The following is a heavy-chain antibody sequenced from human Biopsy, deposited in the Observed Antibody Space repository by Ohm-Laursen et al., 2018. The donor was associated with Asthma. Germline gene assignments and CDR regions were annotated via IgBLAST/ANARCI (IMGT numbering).Heavy chain of an antibody. CDR3: ARTYYDFLTGQVNDAFAL. V-gene: IGHV1-3*01. CDR2: INAGDGNT. CDR1: GYTFIHFA. D-gene: IGHD3-9*01. J-gene: IGHJ3*01. Sequence: ASVKVSCKASGYTFIHFAIHWVRQAPGQRLEWMGWINAGDGNTKYSQKFQGRVTITRDTSASTAYMDLRSLRSEDTAMYYCARTYYDFLTGQVNDAFALWGQGTTVTVS.